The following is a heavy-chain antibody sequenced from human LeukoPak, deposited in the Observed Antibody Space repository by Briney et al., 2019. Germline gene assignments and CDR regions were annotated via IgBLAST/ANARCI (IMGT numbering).Heavy chain of an antibody. Sequence: SCKVSGYTLTELSMHWVRQAPGKGLEWLTDIWYDGSNKYYTDSVKGRFTISRDNSKNTLYLQMSSLRAEDTAVYYCARDSNSYGSGATIDYWGQGTLVTVSS. J-gene: IGHJ4*02. V-gene: IGHV3-33*01. D-gene: IGHD3-10*01. CDR3: ARDSNSYGSGATIDY. CDR1: GYTLTELS. CDR2: IWYDGSNK.